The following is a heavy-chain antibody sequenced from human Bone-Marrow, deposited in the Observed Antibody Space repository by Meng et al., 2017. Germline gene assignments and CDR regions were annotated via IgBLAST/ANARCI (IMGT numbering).Heavy chain of an antibody. V-gene: IGHV3-21*01. Sequence: GESLKISCAASGFTFSSYSMNWVRQAPGKGLEWVSSISSSSSYIYYADSVKGRFTISRDNAKNSLYLQMNSLRAEDTAVYYCARDDRDYDSSGYYYVIFFDYWGQGTLVTVSS. J-gene: IGHJ4*02. D-gene: IGHD3-22*01. CDR2: ISSSSSYI. CDR1: GFTFSSYS. CDR3: ARDDRDYDSSGYYYVIFFDY.